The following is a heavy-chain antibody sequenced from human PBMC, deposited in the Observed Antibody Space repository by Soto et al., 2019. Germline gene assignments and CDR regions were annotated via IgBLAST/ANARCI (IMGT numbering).Heavy chain of an antibody. V-gene: IGHV3-23*01. CDR2: ISGSGGST. CDR1: GFTFSSYA. Sequence: GGSLRLSCAASGFTFSSYAMSWVRQAPGKGLEWVSAISGSGGSTYYADSVKGRFTISRDNSKNTLYLQMNSLRAEDTAVYYCAKLIGSGNYYYYYMDVWGKGTTVTVSS. J-gene: IGHJ6*03. D-gene: IGHD3-16*01. CDR3: AKLIGSGNYYYYYMDV.